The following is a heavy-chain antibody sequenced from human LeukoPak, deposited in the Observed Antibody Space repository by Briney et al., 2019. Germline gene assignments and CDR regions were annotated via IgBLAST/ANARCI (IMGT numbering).Heavy chain of an antibody. Sequence: ASVKLSCKASGYTFTSYGISWSRQAPGQGLEWMGWISAYNGNTNYAQKLQGRVTMTTDTSTSTAYMELRSLRSDDTAVYYCARDLSAVYYFDYWGQGTLVTVSS. D-gene: IGHD2/OR15-2a*01. CDR2: ISAYNGNT. V-gene: IGHV1-18*01. J-gene: IGHJ4*02. CDR3: ARDLSAVYYFDY. CDR1: GYTFTSYG.